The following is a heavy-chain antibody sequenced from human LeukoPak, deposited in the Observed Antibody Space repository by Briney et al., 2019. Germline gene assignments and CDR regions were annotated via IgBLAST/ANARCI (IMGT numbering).Heavy chain of an antibody. D-gene: IGHD6-13*01. V-gene: IGHV3-30*14. CDR3: TRDQARRQAG. CDR2: ISYDGSNK. CDR1: GFTFSSYA. Sequence: GGSLRLSCAASGFTFSSYAMHWVRQAPGKGLEWVAVISYDGSNKYYADSVKGRFTISRDNSKNTLYLQMNSLRVEDTAVYYCTRDQARRQAGRGQGALVTVSS. J-gene: IGHJ4*02.